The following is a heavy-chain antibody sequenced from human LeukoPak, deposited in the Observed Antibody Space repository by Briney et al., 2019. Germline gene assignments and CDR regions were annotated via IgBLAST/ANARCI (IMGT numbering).Heavy chain of an antibody. CDR1: GYTFTAYY. J-gene: IGHJ3*02. CDR3: ARDVGIVGALDI. CDR2: INPNSGVT. D-gene: IGHD1-26*01. V-gene: IGHV1-2*02. Sequence: ASVKVSCKASGYTFTAYYIYWERQAPGQGLEWMGWINPNSGVTNYAQKFQGRVTMTRDTSISTAYMELSRLRSDDTAVYYCARDVGIVGALDIWGQGTRVTVSS.